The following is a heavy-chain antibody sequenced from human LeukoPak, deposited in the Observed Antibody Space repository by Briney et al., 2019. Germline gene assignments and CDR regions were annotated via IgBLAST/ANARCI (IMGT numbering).Heavy chain of an antibody. D-gene: IGHD1-14*01. Sequence: SQTLSLTCTVSGGSISSGGYYWSWIRQPPGKGLEWIGYIYYSGSTYYNPSLKGRVTISVDTSKNQFSLKLSSVTAADTAVYYCARSEIDRGWLYQHRNYYFDYWGQGTLVTVSS. J-gene: IGHJ4*02. CDR3: ARSEIDRGWLYQHRNYYFDY. CDR1: GGSISSGGYY. V-gene: IGHV4-31*03. CDR2: IYYSGST.